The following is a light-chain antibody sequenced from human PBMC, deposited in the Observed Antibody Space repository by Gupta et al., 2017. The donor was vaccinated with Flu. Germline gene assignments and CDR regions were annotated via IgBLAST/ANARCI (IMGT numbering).Light chain of an antibody. CDR3: SSYTSSDTFL. V-gene: IGLV2-14*03. J-gene: IGLJ3*02. CDR2: DVS. CDR1: SSDVGDDNY. Sequence: SSTISCTGTSSDVGDDNYVFWYQRHPGKVPKLILYDVSSRPSGVSDRFSGSKSGNTASLTISGLQAEDEADYYCSSYTSSDTFLFGGGTKLTVL.